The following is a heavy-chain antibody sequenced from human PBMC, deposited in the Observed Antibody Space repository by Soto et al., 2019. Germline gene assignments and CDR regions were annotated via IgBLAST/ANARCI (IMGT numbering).Heavy chain of an antibody. CDR3: AHKGGGDRILDY. V-gene: IGHV2-5*02. CDR1: GFSLSTRGVG. J-gene: IGHJ4*02. CDR2: IYWDDAK. Sequence: QITLKESGPTLVKPTQTLTLTCNFSGFSLSTRGVGVGWIRQPPGKALEWLTLIYWDDAKEYSPSLRSRITTTKDTSKNPVVLTMPDMAPVDTATYYCAHKGGGDRILDYWGQGTLVTVSS. D-gene: IGHD3-16*01.